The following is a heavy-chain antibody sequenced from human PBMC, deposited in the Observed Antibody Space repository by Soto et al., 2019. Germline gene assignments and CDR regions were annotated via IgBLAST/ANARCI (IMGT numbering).Heavy chain of an antibody. CDR3: ARGPPTIAVAGKRNFDY. CDR2: INPSGGST. J-gene: IGHJ4*02. V-gene: IGHV1-46*03. Sequence: GASVKVSCKSSEYTFTYYYIHWVRQAPGQGLEWMGLINPSGGSTSYPQKFQGRVTLTRDTSASTVYMELSSLRSEDTAVYYCARGPPTIAVAGKRNFDYWGEGTLVTVSS. D-gene: IGHD6-19*01. CDR1: EYTFTYYY.